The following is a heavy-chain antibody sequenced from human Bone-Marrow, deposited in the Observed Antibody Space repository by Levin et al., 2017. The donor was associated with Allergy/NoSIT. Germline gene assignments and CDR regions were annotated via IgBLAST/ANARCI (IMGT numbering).Heavy chain of an antibody. V-gene: IGHV3-23*01. CDR1: GFTFSTYA. D-gene: IGHD6-19*01. CDR3: AKDALITMAGCFYQYHGMDV. Sequence: GGSLRLSCAASGFTFSTYAMSWVRQAPGKGLEWVSSISKTGINTHYADSVKGRFIISRDNSKNTLYLQMNSLRAEDTAIYFCAKDALITMAGCFYQYHGMDVWGQGTTVTVSS. CDR2: ISKTGINT. J-gene: IGHJ6*02.